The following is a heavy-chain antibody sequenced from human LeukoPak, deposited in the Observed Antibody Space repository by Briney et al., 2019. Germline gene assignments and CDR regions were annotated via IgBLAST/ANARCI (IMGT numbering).Heavy chain of an antibody. D-gene: IGHD1-26*01. J-gene: IGHJ1*01. Sequence: GGSLRLSCAASGFTFSSYSMNWVRQAPGKGLEWVSAISGSGGSTYYADSVKGRFTISRDDSKNTLYLQMNSLRAEDTAVYYCANLVYNEWELLLEYFQHWGQGTLVTVSS. CDR2: ISGSGGST. V-gene: IGHV3-23*01. CDR3: ANLVYNEWELLLEYFQH. CDR1: GFTFSSYS.